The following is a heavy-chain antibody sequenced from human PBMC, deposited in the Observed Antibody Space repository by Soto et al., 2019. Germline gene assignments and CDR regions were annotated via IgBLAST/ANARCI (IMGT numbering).Heavy chain of an antibody. Sequence: QVQLVQSGAEVKKPGSSVKVSCKASGGTFSSYAISWVRQAPGQGLEWMGGIIPIFGTANYAQKFQGRVTITADESTSTAYMELSSLRSEDTAMYYCARVSYDSSGYYHWFDPWGQGTLVTVSS. CDR2: IIPIFGTA. J-gene: IGHJ5*02. V-gene: IGHV1-69*01. CDR3: ARVSYDSSGYYHWFDP. CDR1: GGTFSSYA. D-gene: IGHD3-22*01.